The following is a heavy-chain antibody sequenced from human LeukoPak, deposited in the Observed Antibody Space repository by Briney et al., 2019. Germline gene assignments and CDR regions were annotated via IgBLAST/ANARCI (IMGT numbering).Heavy chain of an antibody. CDR3: ARAYLTDSSGPLGI. CDR1: GASISSYY. J-gene: IGHJ3*02. D-gene: IGHD3-22*01. CDR2: IYYSGST. Sequence: SETLSLTCTLSGASISSYYWSWIRQPPGKGLEWIGYIYYSGSTNYNPALKSRVTISEDTSKNQISLKLSSVTAADTAVYYCARAYLTDSSGPLGIWGQGTMVTVSS. V-gene: IGHV4-59*12.